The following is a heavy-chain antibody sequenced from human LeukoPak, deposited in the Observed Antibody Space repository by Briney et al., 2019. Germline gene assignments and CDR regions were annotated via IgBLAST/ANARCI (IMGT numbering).Heavy chain of an antibody. Sequence: GGSLRLSCAASVVTFSSYWMSWVRQAPGKGLEWVANIKQDGSEKYYVDSVKGRFTISRDNAKNSLYLQTNSLRAEDTAVYYCARDSGVLLWFGDAFDIWGQGTMVTVSS. V-gene: IGHV3-7*01. CDR3: ARDSGVLLWFGDAFDI. CDR1: VVTFSSYW. D-gene: IGHD3-10*01. CDR2: IKQDGSEK. J-gene: IGHJ3*02.